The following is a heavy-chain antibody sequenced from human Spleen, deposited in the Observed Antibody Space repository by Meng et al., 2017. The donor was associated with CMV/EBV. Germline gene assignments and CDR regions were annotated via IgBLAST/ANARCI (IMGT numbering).Heavy chain of an antibody. Sequence: GESLKISCAASGFTFSSYAMSWVRQAPGKGLEWVSVIYSGGSSTYYADSVKGRFTISRDNSKNTLYLQMNSLRAEDTAVYYCAKERTTDYGDWGFDYWGQGTLVTVSS. J-gene: IGHJ4*02. V-gene: IGHV3-23*03. CDR3: AKERTTDYGDWGFDY. D-gene: IGHD4-17*01. CDR1: GFTFSSYA. CDR2: IYSGGSST.